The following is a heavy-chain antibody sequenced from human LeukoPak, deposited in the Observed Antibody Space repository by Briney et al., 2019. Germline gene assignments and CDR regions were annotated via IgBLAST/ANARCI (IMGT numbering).Heavy chain of an antibody. CDR2: IIPIFGTA. V-gene: IGHV1-69*13. J-gene: IGHJ6*02. CDR1: GGTFSSYA. Sequence: ASVKVSCKASGGTFSSYAISWVRQAPGQGLEWMGGIIPIFGTANYAQKFQGRVTITADESTSTAYMELSSLRSEDTAVYYCARDQVYRNYYYYYGMDVWGQGTTVTVSS. CDR3: ARDQVYRNYYYYYGMDV. D-gene: IGHD1-14*01.